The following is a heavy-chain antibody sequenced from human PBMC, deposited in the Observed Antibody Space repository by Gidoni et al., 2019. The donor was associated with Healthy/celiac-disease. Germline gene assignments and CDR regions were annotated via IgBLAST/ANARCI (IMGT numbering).Heavy chain of an antibody. Sequence: QVQLVQSGAEVKKPGASVKVSCKASGYTFTSYAMHWVRQAPGQRLEWMGWINAGNGNTKYSQKFQGRVTITRDTSASTVYMELSSLRSEDTAVYYCARPSRPGNWFDPWGQGTLVTVSS. CDR3: ARPSRPGNWFDP. CDR1: GYTFTSYA. D-gene: IGHD2-2*01. V-gene: IGHV1-3*01. J-gene: IGHJ5*02. CDR2: INAGNGNT.